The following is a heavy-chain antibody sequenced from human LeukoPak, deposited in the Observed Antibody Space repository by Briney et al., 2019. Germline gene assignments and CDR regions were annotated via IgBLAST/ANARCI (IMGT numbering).Heavy chain of an antibody. J-gene: IGHJ5*01. CDR3: ASNGYSSNWYDY. CDR1: GFTVSSNY. D-gene: IGHD6-13*01. Sequence: GGSLRPSCAASGFTVSSNYMNWVRQAPGKGLKWVSVIYSGGSTYYADSVKGRFAISRDNSKNTVYLQMNSLRAEDTAVYYCASNGYSSNWYDYWGQGTLVTVSS. CDR2: IYSGGST. V-gene: IGHV3-66*01.